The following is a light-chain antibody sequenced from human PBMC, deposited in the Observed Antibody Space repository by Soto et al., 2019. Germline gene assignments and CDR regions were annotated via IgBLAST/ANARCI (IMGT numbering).Light chain of an antibody. Sequence: DIQMTQSPSSLSASVGDRVTITCQASQDITNDLNWYQQKPGKAPKVLIYEASNLKTGVPSRFSGSRSGTDFTFTISSLHPEDIATYFCQQYDTVPLTFGGGTKVEIK. V-gene: IGKV1-33*01. CDR3: QQYDTVPLT. CDR2: EAS. CDR1: QDITND. J-gene: IGKJ4*01.